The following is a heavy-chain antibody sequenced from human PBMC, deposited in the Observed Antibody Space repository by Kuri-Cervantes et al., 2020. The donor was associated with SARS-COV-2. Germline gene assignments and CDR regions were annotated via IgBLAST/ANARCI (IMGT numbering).Heavy chain of an antibody. Sequence: GESLKISCAASGFTFDDYAMHWVRQAPGKGLEWVSVIYSGGSSTYYADSVKGRFTISRDNSKNTLYLQMNSLRAEDTAVYYCASMVRGNYGMDVWGQGTTVTVSS. CDR3: ASMVRGNYGMDV. CDR1: GFTFDDYA. J-gene: IGHJ6*02. D-gene: IGHD3-10*01. V-gene: IGHV3-23*03. CDR2: IYSGGSST.